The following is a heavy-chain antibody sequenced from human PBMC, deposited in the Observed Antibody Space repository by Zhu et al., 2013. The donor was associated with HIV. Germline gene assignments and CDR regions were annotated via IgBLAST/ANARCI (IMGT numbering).Heavy chain of an antibody. V-gene: IGHV1-69*01. D-gene: IGHD3-3*01. CDR2: IIPIFGTA. CDR3: ADTIFGVAQRRIGYYYGMDV. J-gene: IGHJ6*02. CDR1: GGTFSSYA. Sequence: QVQLVQSGAEVKKPGSSVKVSCKASGGTFSSYAISWVRQAPGQGLEWMGGIIPIFGTANYAQKFQGRVTITADESTSTAYMELSSLRSEDTAVYYCADTIFGVAQRRIGYYYGMDVWGQGTTVTVSS.